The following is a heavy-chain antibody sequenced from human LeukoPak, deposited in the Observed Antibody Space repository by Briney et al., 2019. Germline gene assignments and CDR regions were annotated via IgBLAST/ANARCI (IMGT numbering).Heavy chain of an antibody. D-gene: IGHD3-16*01. CDR3: ARASWVSTADAVR. CDR2: MKGTGET. V-gene: IGHV3-23*01. Sequence: GGSLRLSCAASGFTFSRYWMTWVRQAPGKGLEWLSSMKGTGETIYSDSVRGGCTLFRDGSRNTVYLQLNNLRVENTAVYYCARASWVSTADAVRWGQGTVVTVSS. CDR1: GFTFSRYW. J-gene: IGHJ4*02.